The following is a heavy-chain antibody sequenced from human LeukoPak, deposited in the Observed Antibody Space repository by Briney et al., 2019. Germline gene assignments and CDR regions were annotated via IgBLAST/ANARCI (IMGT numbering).Heavy chain of an antibody. Sequence: SETLSLTCTVSGGSISSYYWSWIRQPPGKGLERIGYIYYSGSTNYNPSLKSRVTISVDTSKNQFSLKLSSVTAADTAVYYCARFGQQRLVSSNWFDPWGQGTLVTVSS. CDR1: GGSISSYY. CDR2: IYYSGST. J-gene: IGHJ5*02. V-gene: IGHV4-59*01. D-gene: IGHD6-13*01. CDR3: ARFGQQRLVSSNWFDP.